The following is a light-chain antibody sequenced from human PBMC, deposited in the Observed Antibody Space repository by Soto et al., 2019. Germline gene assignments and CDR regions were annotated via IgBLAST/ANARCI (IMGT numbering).Light chain of an antibody. CDR2: GNR. Sequence: QSVLTQPPSVSGAPGQRVTIPCTGNSSNLGAGYDVHWYQQLPGTAPKLVIYGNRNRPSGVPERFSGSKSGTSASLAITGLQAEDEGDYYCTSYSSSSPVLFGGGTKVTVL. V-gene: IGLV1-40*01. J-gene: IGLJ2*01. CDR3: TSYSSSSPVL. CDR1: SSNLGAGYD.